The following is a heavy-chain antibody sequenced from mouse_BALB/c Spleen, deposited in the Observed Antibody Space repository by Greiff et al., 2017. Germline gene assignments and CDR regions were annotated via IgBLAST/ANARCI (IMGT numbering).Heavy chain of an antibody. V-gene: IGHV1-87*01. CDR1: GYTFTSYW. J-gene: IGHJ2*01. Sequence: QVQLKESGAELARPGASVKLSCKASGYTFTSYWMQWVKQRPGQGLEWIGAIYPGDGDTRYTQKFKGKATLTADKSSSTAYMQLSSLASEDSAVYYCARERDFHYFDYWGQGTTLTVSS. D-gene: IGHD3-3*01. CDR2: IYPGDGDT. CDR3: ARERDFHYFDY.